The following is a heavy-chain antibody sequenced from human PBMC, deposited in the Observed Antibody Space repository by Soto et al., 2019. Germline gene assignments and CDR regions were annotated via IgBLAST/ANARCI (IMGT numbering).Heavy chain of an antibody. CDR3: ARDMEARYYFDY. CDR2: IAFDGGNI. J-gene: IGHJ4*02. D-gene: IGHD3-10*01. CDR1: GFTFSSYA. V-gene: IGHV3-30-3*01. Sequence: QVQLVESGGGVVQPGKSLRLSCAASGFTFSSYAMHWVRQAPGKGLEGVAVIAFDGGNIFYGGSVKGRFTVSRDNSKNTLYLQMNNLRTEDTAVYYCARDMEARYYFDYWGQGTLVTVSS.